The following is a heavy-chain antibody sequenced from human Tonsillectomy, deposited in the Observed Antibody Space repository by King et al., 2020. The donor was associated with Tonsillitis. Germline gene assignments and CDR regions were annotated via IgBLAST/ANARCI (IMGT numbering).Heavy chain of an antibody. J-gene: IGHJ6*02. CDR2: IYYSGST. V-gene: IGHV4-59*12. Sequence: QLQESGPGLVKPSETLSLTCTVSGGSISSYYWSWIRQPPGKGLEWIGYIYYSGSTNYNPSLKSRVTISVDTSKNQFSLKLSSVTAADTAVYYCARDASWGYYYYGMDVWGQGTTVTVSS. CDR3: ARDASWGYYYYGMDV. D-gene: IGHD1-26*01. CDR1: GGSISSYY.